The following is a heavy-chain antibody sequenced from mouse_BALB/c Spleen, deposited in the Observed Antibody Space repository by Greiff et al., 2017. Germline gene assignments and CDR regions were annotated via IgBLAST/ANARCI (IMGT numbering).Heavy chain of an antibody. CDR1: GFNIKDYY. V-gene: IGHV14-1*02. CDR3: ARGDGNCFDY. Sequence: EVQLQQSGAELVRPGAFVKLSCKASGFNIKDYYMHWVKPRPEQGLEWIGWIDPENGNTIYDPKFQGKASITADTSSNTAYLQLSSLTSEDTAVYYCARGDGNCFDYWGQGTTLTVSS. D-gene: IGHD2-1*01. J-gene: IGHJ2*01. CDR2: IDPENGNT.